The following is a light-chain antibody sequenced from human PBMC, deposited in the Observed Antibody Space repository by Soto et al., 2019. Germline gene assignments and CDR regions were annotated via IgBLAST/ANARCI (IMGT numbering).Light chain of an antibody. V-gene: IGLV1-40*01. CDR1: SSNIGAGYD. J-gene: IGLJ2*01. CDR3: QSYDSRLSAV. CDR2: GNS. Sequence: QSVLTQPPSVSGAPGQRVTISCTGSSSNIGAGYDVHWYQQLPGTAPKLLIYGNSNRPSGVPDRLSGSKSGTSASLAITGLQAEDEADYYCQSYDSRLSAVFGGGTKLTVL.